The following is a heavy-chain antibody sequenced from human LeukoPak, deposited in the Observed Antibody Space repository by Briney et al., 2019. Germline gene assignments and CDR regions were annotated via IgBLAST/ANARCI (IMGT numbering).Heavy chain of an antibody. Sequence: GGSLRLSCAASGFTFSSYAMSWVRHAPGKGLEWVSAISGNGGSTYYADSVKGRFTISRDNSANTQYLQMHTLRAEDTAVYYCAKEFLKGYDFWSGYYGYFYYWGQGALVTVSS. J-gene: IGHJ4*02. V-gene: IGHV3-23*01. CDR3: AKEFLKGYDFWSGYYGYFYY. D-gene: IGHD3-3*01. CDR1: GFTFSSYA. CDR2: ISGNGGST.